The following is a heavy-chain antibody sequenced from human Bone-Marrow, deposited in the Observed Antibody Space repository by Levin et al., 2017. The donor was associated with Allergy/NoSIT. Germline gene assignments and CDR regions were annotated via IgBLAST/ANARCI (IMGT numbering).Heavy chain of an antibody. V-gene: IGHV6-1*01. D-gene: IGHD3-10*01. Sequence: SQTLSLTCAISGDNVSSTSAAWNWIRQSPSRGLEWLGRTYYRSKWYNHYAGSVKSRTTINPDTSKNQFYLQLNSVTPEDTAVYYCARDADSASGMDGWGQGTTVTVSS. CDR3: ARDADSASGMDG. CDR2: TYYRSKWYN. J-gene: IGHJ6*02. CDR1: GDNVSSTSAA.